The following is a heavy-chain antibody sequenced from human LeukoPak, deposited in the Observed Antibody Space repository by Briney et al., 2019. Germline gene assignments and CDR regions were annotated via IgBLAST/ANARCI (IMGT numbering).Heavy chain of an antibody. CDR3: ARGHGGNVDY. D-gene: IGHD4-23*01. CDR2: ITSTSTFT. Sequence: PGGSLRLSCADSGFFFSDYYMTWIRQAPGKGLEWISYITSTSTFTNYADSVKGRFTITRDNAKKSLYLQMNSLRAEDTAVYYCARGHGGNVDYWGQGTPVTVSS. V-gene: IGHV3-11*05. CDR1: GFFFSDYY. J-gene: IGHJ4*02.